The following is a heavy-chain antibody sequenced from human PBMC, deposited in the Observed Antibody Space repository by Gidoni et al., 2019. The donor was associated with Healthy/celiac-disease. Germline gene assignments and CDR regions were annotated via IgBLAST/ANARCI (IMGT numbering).Heavy chain of an antibody. Sequence: EVQLLESGGGLVQPGGSLRLSCDASGFPFRSYAMSWVRQAPGKGLEVVSAISGSGGSTYYADSVKGRFTISRDNSKNTLYLQMNSLRAEDTAVYYCAKDIVVVPLGGMDVWGQGTTVTVSS. CDR2: ISGSGGST. V-gene: IGHV3-23*01. CDR1: GFPFRSYA. CDR3: AKDIVVVPLGGMDV. D-gene: IGHD2-2*01. J-gene: IGHJ6*02.